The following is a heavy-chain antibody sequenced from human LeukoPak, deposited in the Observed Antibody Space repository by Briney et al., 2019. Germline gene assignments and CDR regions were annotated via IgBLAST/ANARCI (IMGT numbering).Heavy chain of an antibody. CDR2: IKQDGSEK. CDR1: GFTFSSYW. Sequence: GGSLRLSCAASGFTFSSYWMSWVRQAPGKGLEWVANIKQDGSEKYYVDSVKGRFTISRDNAKSSLYLQMNSLRDEDTAVYHCARWGHYSDRSGYSYYFDYWGQGTLVTVSS. J-gene: IGHJ4*02. CDR3: ARWGHYSDRSGYSYYFDY. D-gene: IGHD3-22*01. V-gene: IGHV3-7*01.